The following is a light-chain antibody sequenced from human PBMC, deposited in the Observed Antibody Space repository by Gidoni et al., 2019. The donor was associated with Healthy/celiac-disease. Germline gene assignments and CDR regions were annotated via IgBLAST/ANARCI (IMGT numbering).Light chain of an antibody. CDR1: NIGSKN. V-gene: IGLV3-9*01. J-gene: IGLJ1*01. Sequence: SYELSQPLSVSVALGQTARITCGGNNIGSKNVHGYQQKPGQAPVLVIYRDSNRPSGIPERFSGSNSGNTATLTSSRAQAGDEADYYCQVWDSSTYVFGTGTKVTVL. CDR2: RDS. CDR3: QVWDSSTYV.